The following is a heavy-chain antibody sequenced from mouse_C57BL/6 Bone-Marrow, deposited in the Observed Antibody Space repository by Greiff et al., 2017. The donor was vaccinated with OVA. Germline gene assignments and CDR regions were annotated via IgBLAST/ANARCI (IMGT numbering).Heavy chain of an antibody. CDR2: IYPSDSET. CDR3: ARPSHYYKGFAY. CDR1: GYTFTSYW. D-gene: IGHD2-12*01. J-gene: IGHJ3*01. Sequence: QVQLQQPGAELVRPGSSVKLSCKASGYTFTSYWMDWVKQRPGQGLEWIGNIYPSDSETHYNQKFKDKATLTVDKSSSTAYMQLSSLTSEDSAVYYCARPSHYYKGFAYWGQGTLVTVSA. V-gene: IGHV1-61*01.